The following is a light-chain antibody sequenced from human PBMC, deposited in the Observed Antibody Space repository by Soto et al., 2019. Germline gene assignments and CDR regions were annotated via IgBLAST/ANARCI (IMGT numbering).Light chain of an antibody. CDR3: QQSYNIPYT. V-gene: IGKV1-39*01. CDR2: AAS. CDR1: QTISSY. Sequence: DIQLTQSPSSLSASVGDRVTLTCRTSQTISSYLNWYQQKPGKAPKLLISAASGLQSWVPSRFSGSGSGTDFTLTITTLQPEDFATYYCQQSYNIPYTFGQGPRWIS. J-gene: IGKJ2*01.